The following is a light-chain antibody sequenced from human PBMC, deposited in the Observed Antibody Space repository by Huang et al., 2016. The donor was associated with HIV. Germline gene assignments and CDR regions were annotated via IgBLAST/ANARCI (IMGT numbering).Light chain of an antibody. Sequence: DIQMTQSPSSLSASVGDRVTITCRASKNIRRYLKWYQQKPGKPPKLLIHSASTLQSGVPSRFSGSGSGTDFTLTITSLQPEDFATYYCQGSLSIPHTFGQGTNLEIK. V-gene: IGKV1-39*01. CDR3: QGSLSIPHT. J-gene: IGKJ2*01. CDR2: SAS. CDR1: KNIRRY.